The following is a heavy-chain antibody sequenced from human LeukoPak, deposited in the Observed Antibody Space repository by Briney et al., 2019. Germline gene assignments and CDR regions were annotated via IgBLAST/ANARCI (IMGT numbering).Heavy chain of an antibody. D-gene: IGHD3-22*01. CDR1: GGSISSYY. CDR2: IYYSGST. V-gene: IGHV4-59*01. CDR3: ARSTDYYDSSGYSRWFDP. J-gene: IGHJ5*02. Sequence: SETLSLTCTVSGGSISSYYWSWIRHPPGKGLEWIGYIYYSGSTNYNPSLKSRVTISVDTSKNQFSLKLSSVTAADTAVYYCARSTDYYDSSGYSRWFDPWGQGTLVTVSS.